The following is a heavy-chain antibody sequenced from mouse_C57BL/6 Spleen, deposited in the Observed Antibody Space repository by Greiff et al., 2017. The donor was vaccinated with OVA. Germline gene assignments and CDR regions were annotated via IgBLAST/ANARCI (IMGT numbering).Heavy chain of an antibody. CDR2: ISDGGSYT. J-gene: IGHJ3*01. CDR3: AREGDYYTGFAY. Sequence: EVMLVESGGGLVKPGGSLKLPCAASGFTFSSYAMSWVRQTPEKRLEWVATISDGGSYTYYPDNVKGRFTISRDNAKNNLYLQMSHLKSEDTAMYYCAREGDYYTGFAYWGQGTLVTVSA. D-gene: IGHD1-1*01. CDR1: GFTFSSYA. V-gene: IGHV5-4*01.